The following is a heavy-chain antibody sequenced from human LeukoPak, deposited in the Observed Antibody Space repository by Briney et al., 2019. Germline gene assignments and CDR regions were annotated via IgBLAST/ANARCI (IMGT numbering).Heavy chain of an antibody. CDR2: IFYSGSA. CDR1: DGSMSSNIYY. D-gene: IGHD5-12*01. Sequence: SETLSLTCTVSDGSMSSNIYYWGWIRQPPGKGLEWIENIFYSGSASYNASLKSRVTISIDTSKNQLSLSLTSVTAADTAVYYCARRQAWRPLDYWGQGTLVTVSS. V-gene: IGHV4-39*01. CDR3: ARRQAWRPLDY. J-gene: IGHJ4*02.